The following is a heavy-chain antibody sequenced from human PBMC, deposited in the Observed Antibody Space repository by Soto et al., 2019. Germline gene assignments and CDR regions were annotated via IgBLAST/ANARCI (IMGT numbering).Heavy chain of an antibody. V-gene: IGHV1-69*06. D-gene: IGHD2-15*01. CDR1: GGTFSSYA. Sequence: GASVKVSCKASGGTFSSYAISWVRQAPGQGLEWMGGIIPIFGTANYAQKFQGRVTITADKSTSTAYMELSSLRSEDTAVYYCARDGASGGSYYYGMDVWGQGTTVTVSS. CDR2: IIPIFGTA. J-gene: IGHJ6*02. CDR3: ARDGASGGSYYYGMDV.